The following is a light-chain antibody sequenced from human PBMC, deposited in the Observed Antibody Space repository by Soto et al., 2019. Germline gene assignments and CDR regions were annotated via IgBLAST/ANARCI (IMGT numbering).Light chain of an antibody. Sequence: DIQMTQSPSTLSASVRDRVTITCRASQTISHYLAWYQQKPGKAPKLLIYGASSLARGVPSRFTGSGSGTEFTLTIINLQPDDFATYFCQHYTSYSGTFGQGTKVEI. J-gene: IGKJ1*01. CDR2: GAS. CDR3: QHYTSYSGT. V-gene: IGKV1-5*01. CDR1: QTISHY.